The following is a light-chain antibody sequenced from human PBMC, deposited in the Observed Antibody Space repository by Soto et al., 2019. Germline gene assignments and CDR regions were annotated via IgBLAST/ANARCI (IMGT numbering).Light chain of an antibody. CDR1: QSINNY. J-gene: IGKJ4*01. V-gene: IGKV1-39*01. CDR2: SAS. Sequence: DVQMTQSPSSLSASVGDTVTITCRASQSINNYLNWYEQKPGEAPKLLMYSASTLQSGVPSRFSGSGTGTDFTLTITSLQLEDFAVYYCQQSYSSPLTFGGGTKVEI. CDR3: QQSYSSPLT.